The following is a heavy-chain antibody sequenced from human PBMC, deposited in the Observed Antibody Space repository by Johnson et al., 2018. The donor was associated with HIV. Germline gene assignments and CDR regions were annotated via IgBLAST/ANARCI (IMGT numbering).Heavy chain of an antibody. Sequence: VQLVESGGGVVQPGRSLRLSCAASGFTFSSYGMHWVRQAPGKGLEWVSYISSSGSTIYYADSVKGRFTISRDNAKNSLYLQMNSLRAEDTAVYYCARDGAGPDVFDIWGQGTMVTVSS. D-gene: IGHD3-16*01. CDR3: ARDGAGPDVFDI. J-gene: IGHJ3*02. CDR2: ISSSGSTI. CDR1: GFTFSSYG. V-gene: IGHV3-48*04.